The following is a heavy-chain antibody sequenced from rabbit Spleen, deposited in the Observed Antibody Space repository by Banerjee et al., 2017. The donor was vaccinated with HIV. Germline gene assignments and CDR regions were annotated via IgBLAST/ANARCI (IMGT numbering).Heavy chain of an antibody. CDR3: VRFFDL. Sequence: QLVESAGGLVQPGGSLKLSCKASGFTLSSYYMNWVRQAPGKGLEWIGYIDPVFGITYYASWVNGRFTISSDNAQNTVFLQMTSLTAADTATYFCVRFFDLWGPGTLVTVS. CDR1: GFTLSSYY. CDR2: IDPVFGIT. V-gene: IGHV1S7*01. J-gene: IGHJ4*01.